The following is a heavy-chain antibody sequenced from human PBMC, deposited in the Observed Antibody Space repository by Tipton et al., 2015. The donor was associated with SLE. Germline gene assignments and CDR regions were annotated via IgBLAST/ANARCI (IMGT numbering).Heavy chain of an antibody. CDR1: GFTFSSYS. CDR3: ATFFVEGDTIFGPGG. CDR2: IYYSGRT. V-gene: IGHV4-59*12. Sequence: LRLSCAASGFTFSSYSMNWVRQAPEKGLEWIGTIYYSGRTNYNPSLKSRVTISRDTSKNQFSLKLSSVTAADTAVYYCATFFVEGDTIFGPGGWGRGTLVTVSS. J-gene: IGHJ4*02. D-gene: IGHD3-3*01.